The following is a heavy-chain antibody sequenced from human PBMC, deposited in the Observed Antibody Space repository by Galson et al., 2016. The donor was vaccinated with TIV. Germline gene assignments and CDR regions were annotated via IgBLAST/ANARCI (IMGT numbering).Heavy chain of an antibody. J-gene: IGHJ4*02. CDR3: ASPHSGSYDFDY. CDR1: GYTFTTYA. V-gene: IGHV1-3*01. CDR2: INAGNGDT. Sequence: SVKVSCKASGYTFTTYAIHWVRQAPGHGLEWMGWINAGNGDTKYSQKFQGRVTISRDTSASTAYMELSSLTSEDTALYYCASPHSGSYDFDYWGQGTLVTVSS. D-gene: IGHD3-16*01.